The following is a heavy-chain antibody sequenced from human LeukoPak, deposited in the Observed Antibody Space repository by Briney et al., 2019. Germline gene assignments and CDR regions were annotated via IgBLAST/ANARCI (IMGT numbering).Heavy chain of an antibody. V-gene: IGHV4-39*01. CDR2: IYYSGST. CDR3: ARPVSGISSSFVWFDP. CDR1: GGSISSSSYY. J-gene: IGHJ5*02. D-gene: IGHD6-6*01. Sequence: PSETLSLTCTVSGGSISSSSYYWGWIRQPPGKGLEWIGSIYYSGSTYYNPSLKSRVTISVDTSKNQFSLKLSSVTAADTAVYYCARPVSGISSSFVWFDPWGQGTLVTASS.